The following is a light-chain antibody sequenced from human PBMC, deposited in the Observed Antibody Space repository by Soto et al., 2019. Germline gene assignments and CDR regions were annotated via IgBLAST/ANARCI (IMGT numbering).Light chain of an antibody. Sequence: QSALTQPASVSGSPGQSITISCTGTSSDVGGYNYVSWYQQHPGKAPKLMIYEVSNRLSGVSNRFSGSKSGNTASLTISGLQAEDEADYYCSSYTSSSTPYVFGTGKKLNVL. V-gene: IGLV2-14*01. CDR1: SSDVGGYNY. CDR2: EVS. CDR3: SSYTSSSTPYV. J-gene: IGLJ1*01.